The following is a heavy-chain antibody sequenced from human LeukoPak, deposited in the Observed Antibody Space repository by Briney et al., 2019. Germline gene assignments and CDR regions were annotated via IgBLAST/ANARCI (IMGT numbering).Heavy chain of an antibody. Sequence: GGSLRLSCVASAFTFARHWMSWVRQAPGQPLEWVATIRQDGGAKYYLDSVKGRFIISRDNARNSLSLQMDSLRVEDTAVYYCARLSGESTIYDYWGLGTLVTVSS. CDR2: IRQDGGAK. V-gene: IGHV3-7*01. CDR3: ARLSGESTIYDY. D-gene: IGHD5/OR15-5a*01. CDR1: AFTFARHW. J-gene: IGHJ4*02.